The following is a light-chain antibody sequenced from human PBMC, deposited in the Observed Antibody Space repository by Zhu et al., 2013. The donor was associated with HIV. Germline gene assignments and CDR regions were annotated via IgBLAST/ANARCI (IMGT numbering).Light chain of an antibody. CDR1: QSISTW. J-gene: IGKJ3*01. Sequence: DIQMTQSPSTLSASVGDRVTITCRASQSISTWLAWYQQRPGKAPKLLIYKTSTLESGVPSRFSGSGSGPEFTLTISSLQPDDFATYYCQQYNSPSFTLGPGTKVDIK. CDR2: KTS. CDR3: QQYNSPSFT. V-gene: IGKV1-5*03.